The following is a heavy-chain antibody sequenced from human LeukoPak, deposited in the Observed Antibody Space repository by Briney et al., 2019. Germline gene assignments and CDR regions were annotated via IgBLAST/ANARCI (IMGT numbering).Heavy chain of an antibody. CDR2: ISSSSSYI. Sequence: GGSLRLSCAASGFTFSSYSMNWVRQAPGKGLEWVSSISSSSSYIYYADSVKGRFTISGDNAKNSLYLQMNSLRAEDTAVYYCARAETGKPYYFDYWGQGTLVTVSS. D-gene: IGHD1-14*01. CDR1: GFTFSSYS. CDR3: ARAETGKPYYFDY. J-gene: IGHJ4*02. V-gene: IGHV3-21*01.